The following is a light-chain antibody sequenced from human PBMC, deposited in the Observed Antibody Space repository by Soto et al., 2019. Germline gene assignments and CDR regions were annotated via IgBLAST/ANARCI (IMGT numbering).Light chain of an antibody. Sequence: DIQMTQSPFSLSASVGDRVTITCRASQGIRKDLGWYQQKPGKAPKRLIYTASTLQSGIPSRFSGSGSGTEFTLTISSLQPEDFATYYCLQHNSYPPTFGGGTKVEIK. CDR2: TAS. CDR1: QGIRKD. CDR3: LQHNSYPPT. V-gene: IGKV1-17*01. J-gene: IGKJ4*01.